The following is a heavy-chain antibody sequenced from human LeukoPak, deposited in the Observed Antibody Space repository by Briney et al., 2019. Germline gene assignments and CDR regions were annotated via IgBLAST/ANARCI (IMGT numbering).Heavy chain of an antibody. CDR3: AREYLTYYYDSTGVPDAFDI. J-gene: IGHJ3*02. Sequence: GGSLRLSCVASGFTFSSYSFNWVRQAPGKGLEWVSYISSSFSTIYYADSVKGRFTISRDNAKNSLYLQMNSLRAEDTAVYYCAREYLTYYYDSTGVPDAFDIWGQGTMVTVSS. CDR1: GFTFSSYS. V-gene: IGHV3-48*01. CDR2: ISSSFSTI. D-gene: IGHD3-22*01.